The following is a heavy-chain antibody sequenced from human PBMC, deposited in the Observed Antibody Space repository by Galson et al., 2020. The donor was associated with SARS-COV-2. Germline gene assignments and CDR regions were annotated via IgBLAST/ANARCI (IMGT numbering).Heavy chain of an antibody. Sequence: ASVKVSCKASGYTFTSYAMHWVRQAPGQRLEWMGWINAGNGNTKYSQKFQGRVTITRDTSASTAYMELSSLRSEDTAVYYCARGPFVYAAARPGYYYYGMDVWGQGTTVTVSS. J-gene: IGHJ6*02. D-gene: IGHD6-6*01. CDR3: ARGPFVYAAARPGYYYYGMDV. V-gene: IGHV1-3*01. CDR2: INAGNGNT. CDR1: GYTFTSYA.